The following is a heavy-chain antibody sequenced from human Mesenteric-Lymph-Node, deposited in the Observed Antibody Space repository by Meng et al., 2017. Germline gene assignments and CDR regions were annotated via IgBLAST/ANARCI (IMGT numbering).Heavy chain of an antibody. CDR3: AKDLHYFSAMDV. CDR1: AISVNNKY. J-gene: IGHJ6*02. D-gene: IGHD3-16*01. V-gene: IGHV3-53*01. Sequence: GESLKISCVVSAISVNNKYMGWARQAPGKGLEWVSGILSDGGTYYTDSVKGRFTISRDNSKNMLYLQMNSLSAEDTAVYYCAKDLHYFSAMDVWGQGTTVTVSS. CDR2: ILSDGGT.